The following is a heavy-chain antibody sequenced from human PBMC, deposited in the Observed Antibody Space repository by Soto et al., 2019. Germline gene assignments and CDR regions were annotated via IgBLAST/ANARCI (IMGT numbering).Heavy chain of an antibody. V-gene: IGHV4-31*03. CDR2: IYYSGST. D-gene: IGHD2-2*01. J-gene: IGHJ5*02. Sequence: SETLSLTCTVSGGSISSGGYYWSWIRQHPGQGLEWIGYIYYSGSTYYNPSLKSRVTISVDTSKNQFSLKLSSVTAADTAVYYFAREPYCSSTSCYHYNWVEHWGQGTRGTVPS. CDR3: AREPYCSSTSCYHYNWVEH. CDR1: GGSISSGGYY.